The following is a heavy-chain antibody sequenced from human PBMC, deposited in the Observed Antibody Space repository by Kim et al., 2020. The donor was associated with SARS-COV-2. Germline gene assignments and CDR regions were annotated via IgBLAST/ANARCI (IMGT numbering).Heavy chain of an antibody. V-gene: IGHV3-53*01. CDR1: GFSISSKY. D-gene: IGHD2-15*01. J-gene: IGHJ3*02. Sequence: GGSLRLSCAASGFSISSKYMSWVRQAPGKGLEWVSVFYTTGSTFYADSVKGRFTISRDNSRNTLYLQMNSLRAEDTAVYFCTRGGGWSDGFDIWGQGTMVIVSS. CDR2: FYTTGST. CDR3: TRGGGWSDGFDI.